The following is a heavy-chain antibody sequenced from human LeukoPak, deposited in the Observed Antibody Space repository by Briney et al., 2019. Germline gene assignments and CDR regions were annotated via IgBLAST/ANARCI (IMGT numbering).Heavy chain of an antibody. V-gene: IGHV4-39*07. CDR2: IYYSGST. CDR3: ARRWTTYYYDSSGYPRGYFQH. J-gene: IGHJ1*01. Sequence: KPSETLSLTCTVSGGSISSSSYYWGWIRQPPGKGLEWIGSIYYSGSTYYNPSLKSRVTISVDTSKNQFSLKLSSVTAADTAVYYCARRWTTYYYDSSGYPRGYFQHWGQGTLVTVSS. CDR1: GGSISSSSYY. D-gene: IGHD3-22*01.